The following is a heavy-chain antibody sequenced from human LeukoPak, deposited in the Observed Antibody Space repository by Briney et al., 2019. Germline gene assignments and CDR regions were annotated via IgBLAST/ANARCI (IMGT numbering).Heavy chain of an antibody. CDR2: IESDASRT. D-gene: IGHD5-12*01. J-gene: IGHJ6*02. CDR3: VKGGHKLDIQTTRYYYGLDV. V-gene: IGHV3-74*03. Sequence: GGSLRLSCVASGFTLCDHWMYWVRQGPGKGLAHVSRIESDASRTTYADSVKGRFTIFRDDAKNTMYLQMNSLRAEDTAVYYCVKGGHKLDIQTTRYYYGLDVWGQGTTVAVSS. CDR1: GFTLCDHW.